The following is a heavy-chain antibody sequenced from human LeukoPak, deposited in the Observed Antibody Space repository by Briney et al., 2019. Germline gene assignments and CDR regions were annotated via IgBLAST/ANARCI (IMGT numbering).Heavy chain of an antibody. CDR2: MYTIGSI. J-gene: IGHJ6*03. V-gene: IGHV4-4*07. CDR3: ARVGHVKADYYYYHYMDV. CDR1: GDSIDNYY. Sequence: PSETLSLTCSVSGDSIDNYYWTWVWQPAGKGLEWIGRMYTIGSINYNPSLKSRVTLSVDTSKNQLSLKLNSVTAADSAVYFCARVGHVKADYYYYHYMDVWGKGATVTVSS.